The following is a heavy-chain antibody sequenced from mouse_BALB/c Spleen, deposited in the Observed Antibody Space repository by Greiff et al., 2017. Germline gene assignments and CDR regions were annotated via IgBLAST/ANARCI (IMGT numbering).Heavy chain of an antibody. CDR1: GYSITSDYA. Sequence: EVKLMESGPGLVKPSQSLSLTCTVTGYSITSDYAWNWIRQFPGNKLEWMGYISYSGSTSYNPSLKSRISITRDTSKNQFFLQLNSVTTEDTATCYCARYYRYDVSDYAVDYWGQGTSVTVSS. CDR2: ISYSGST. J-gene: IGHJ4*01. V-gene: IGHV3-2*02. D-gene: IGHD2-14*01. CDR3: ARYYRYDVSDYAVDY.